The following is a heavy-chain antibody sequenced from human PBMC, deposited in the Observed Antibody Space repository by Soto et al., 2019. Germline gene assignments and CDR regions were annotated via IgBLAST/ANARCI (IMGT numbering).Heavy chain of an antibody. CDR1: GFTFSNYA. V-gene: IGHV3-23*01. CDR2: ISGSGGST. Sequence: GGSLRLSCAASGFTFSNYAMSWVRQAPGKGLEWLSAISGSGGSTYYADSVKGRFTISRDNSKNTLYLQMNSLRAEDTAVYYCAKARNDIVVVPAAIEVGYYFDYWGQGTLVTVSS. D-gene: IGHD2-2*01. CDR3: AKARNDIVVVPAAIEVGYYFDY. J-gene: IGHJ4*02.